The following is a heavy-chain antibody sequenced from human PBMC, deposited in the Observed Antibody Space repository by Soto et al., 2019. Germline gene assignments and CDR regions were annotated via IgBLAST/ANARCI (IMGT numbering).Heavy chain of an antibody. CDR3: ATGGLVVTSQPQLGY. Sequence: ASVKVSCKVSGYSLIALSMHWVRQAPGKGLEWMGRFDPEDGGTIYAQKFQGRITMTEDTSTDTAYMELTRLRSEDTAVYYCATGGLVVTSQPQLGYWGHGVLVTVSS. CDR2: FDPEDGGT. V-gene: IGHV1-24*01. J-gene: IGHJ1*01. D-gene: IGHD2-15*01. CDR1: GYSLIALS.